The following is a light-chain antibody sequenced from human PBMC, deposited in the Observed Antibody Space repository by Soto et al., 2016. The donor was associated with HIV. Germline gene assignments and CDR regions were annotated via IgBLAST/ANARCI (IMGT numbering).Light chain of an antibody. Sequence: SYELTQPPSVSVSPGQTASISCFSDELGHKYVWWYQQKPGHSPLLVMSQNDKRPSGVPERFSGSNSGNTATLTITGSQAMDEADYYCQAWDSTTAVFGGGTK. V-gene: IGLV3-1*01. CDR2: QND. CDR3: QAWDSTTAV. CDR1: ELGHKY. J-gene: IGLJ2*01.